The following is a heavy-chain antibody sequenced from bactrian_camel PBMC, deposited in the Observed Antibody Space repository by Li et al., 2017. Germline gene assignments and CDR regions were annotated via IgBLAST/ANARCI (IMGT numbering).Heavy chain of an antibody. D-gene: IGHD1*01. CDR1: GHSRGSNC. J-gene: IGHJ4*01. Sequence: VQLVESGGGSVQAGGSLRLSCKVSGHSRGSNCVGWYRLPPGRAPAEREGIAAIRRSGGETWYAGSVKGRFTISQDSARNTVHLQMNNLQPEDTATYYCAADERRALGFCSGSYWDGTLPDYSGQGTQVTVS. CDR3: AADERRALGFCSGSYWDGTLPDY. V-gene: IGHV3-3*01. CDR2: IRRSGGET.